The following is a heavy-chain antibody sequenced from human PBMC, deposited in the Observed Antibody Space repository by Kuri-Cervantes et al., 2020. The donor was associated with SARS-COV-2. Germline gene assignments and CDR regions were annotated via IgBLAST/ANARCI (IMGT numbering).Heavy chain of an antibody. CDR3: ARPYSGSYYSWFDP. J-gene: IGHJ5*02. CDR2: ISGGST. V-gene: IGHV3-38-3*01. CDR1: GFTVSSNE. D-gene: IGHD1-26*01. Sequence: GESLKISCAASGFTVSSNEMSWVRQAPGKGLEWVSSISGGSTYYADSVKGRFTISRDNSKNTLYLQMNSLRAEDTAVYYCARPYSGSYYSWFDPWGQGTLVTVSS.